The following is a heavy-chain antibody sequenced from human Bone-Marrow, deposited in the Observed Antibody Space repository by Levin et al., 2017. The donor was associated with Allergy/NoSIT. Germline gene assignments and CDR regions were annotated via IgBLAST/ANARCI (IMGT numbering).Heavy chain of an antibody. CDR1: GGSISSYY. CDR2: IYYSGST. CDR3: ARDIGGSSWSMYYFDY. D-gene: IGHD6-13*01. J-gene: IGHJ4*02. V-gene: IGHV4-59*01. Sequence: RASETLSLACTVSGGSISSYYWSWIRQPPGKGLEWIGYIYYSGSTNYNPSLKSRVTISVDTSKNQFSLKLSSVTAADTAVYYCARDIGGSSWSMYYFDYWGQGTLVTVSS.